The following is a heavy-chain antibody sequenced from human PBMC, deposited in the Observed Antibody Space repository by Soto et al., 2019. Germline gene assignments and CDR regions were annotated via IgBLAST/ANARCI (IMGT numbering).Heavy chain of an antibody. CDR3: ARGSPTYYDYVWGSYRRYYFDY. Sequence: PSETLSLTCTVSGGSISSGDYYWSWIRQPPGKGLEWIGYIYYSGSTYYNPSHKSRVTISVDTSKNQFSLKLSSVTAADTAVYYCARGSPTYYDYVWGSYRRYYFDYWGQGTLVTVSS. CDR2: IYYSGST. J-gene: IGHJ4*02. D-gene: IGHD3-16*02. V-gene: IGHV4-30-4*01. CDR1: GGSISSGDYY.